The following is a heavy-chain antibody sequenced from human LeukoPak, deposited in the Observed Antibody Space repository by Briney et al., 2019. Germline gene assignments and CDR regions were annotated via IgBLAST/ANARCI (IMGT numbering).Heavy chain of an antibody. CDR2: ISGSGATL. CDR1: GFNFSDHY. D-gene: IGHD3-22*01. V-gene: IGHV3-11*01. Sequence: PGGSLRLSCAASGFNFSDHYMSWVRQTPGRGLEWVTYISGSGATLHHADSVKGRFTISRDNAKNSLSLQMNSQRAEDTALYYCARALYGSSGYYDYWGQGILVTVSS. CDR3: ARALYGSSGYYDY. J-gene: IGHJ4*02.